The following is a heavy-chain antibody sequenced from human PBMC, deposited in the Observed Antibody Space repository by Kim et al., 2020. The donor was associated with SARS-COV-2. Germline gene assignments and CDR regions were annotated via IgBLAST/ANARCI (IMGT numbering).Heavy chain of an antibody. D-gene: IGHD5-12*01. CDR3: ATDFRDGYTFDY. Sequence: DYVAPVKGRFTISRDDSKNTLYLQMNSLKTEDTAVYYCATDFRDGYTFDYWGQGTLVTVSS. J-gene: IGHJ4*02. V-gene: IGHV3-15*01.